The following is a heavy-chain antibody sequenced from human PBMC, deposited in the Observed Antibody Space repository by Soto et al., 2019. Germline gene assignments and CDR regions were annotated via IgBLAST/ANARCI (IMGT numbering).Heavy chain of an antibody. CDR2: ISGNGGST. J-gene: IGHJ6*02. CDR1: GFTFSSYA. CDR3: AKAEITRYYYYGMDV. Sequence: GGSLRLSCAASGFTFSSYAMSWVRQAPGKGLEWVSAISGNGGSTYYADSVKGRFAISRDNSNNTLYLQMNSLRAEDTAVSYFAKAEITRYYYYGMDVWGQGTPVTVSS. V-gene: IGHV3-23*01.